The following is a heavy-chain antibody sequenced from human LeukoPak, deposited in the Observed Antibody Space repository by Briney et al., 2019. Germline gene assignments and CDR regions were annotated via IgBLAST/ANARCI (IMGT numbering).Heavy chain of an antibody. J-gene: IGHJ4*02. CDR1: GYTLTSYG. V-gene: IGHV1-18*01. CDR2: ISAYNGNT. Sequence: ASVKVSCKASGYTLTSYGISWVRQAPGQGLEWMGWISAYNGNTNYAQKLQGRVTMTTDTSTSTAYMELRSLRSDDTAVYYCARDLISGDDVYYYDSSGYYYDYWGQGTLVTVSS. D-gene: IGHD3-22*01. CDR3: ARDLISGDDVYYYDSSGYYYDY.